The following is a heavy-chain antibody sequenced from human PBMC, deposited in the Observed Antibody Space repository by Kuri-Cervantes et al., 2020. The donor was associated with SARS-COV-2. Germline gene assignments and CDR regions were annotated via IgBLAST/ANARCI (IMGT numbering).Heavy chain of an antibody. CDR2: IGQSGAPI. CDR1: GFSISDYY. D-gene: IGHD2-21*01. J-gene: IGHJ6*02. Sequence: GESLKISCAASGFSISDYYMNWIRQAPGKGLEWVAYIGQSGAPIYYADFARGRSFISRDNAKNSLYLQMNSLRAEDTAVYYCARDFVLANRQFHYYGMDVWGQGTTVTVSS. CDR3: ARDFVLANRQFHYYGMDV. V-gene: IGHV3-11*01.